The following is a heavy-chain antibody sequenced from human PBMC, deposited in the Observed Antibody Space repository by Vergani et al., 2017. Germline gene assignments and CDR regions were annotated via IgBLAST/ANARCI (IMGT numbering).Heavy chain of an antibody. Sequence: QVQLQESGPGLVQPSETLSLICDVFDFISNCHYWGWIRQSPEKGLEWIGSLYASGSTYYHPSLKSLVAISIDTSKHHFSLRLSSVTAADTAVYYCARHLRGYSYGVFDYWGQGREVTVSS. V-gene: IGHV4-38-2*01. CDR2: LYASGST. CDR1: DFISNCHY. CDR3: ARHLRGYSYGVFDY. J-gene: IGHJ4*02. D-gene: IGHD5-18*01.